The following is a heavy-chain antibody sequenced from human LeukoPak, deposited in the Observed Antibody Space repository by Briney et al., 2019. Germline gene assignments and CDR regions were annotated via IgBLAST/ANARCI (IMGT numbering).Heavy chain of an antibody. V-gene: IGHV1-18*01. D-gene: IGHD2-2*01. CDR1: GYTFTSYG. Sequence: GASVKVSCKASGYTFTSYGISWVRQAPGQGPEWMGWISAYNGNTNYAQKLQGRVTMTTDTSTGTAYMELRSLRSDDTAVYYCARDIVVVPAASRWFDPWGQGTLVTVSS. J-gene: IGHJ5*02. CDR2: ISAYNGNT. CDR3: ARDIVVVPAASRWFDP.